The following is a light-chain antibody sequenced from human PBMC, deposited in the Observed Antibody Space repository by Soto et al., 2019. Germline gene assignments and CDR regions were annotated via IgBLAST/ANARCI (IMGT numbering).Light chain of an antibody. Sequence: QSALTQPPSASGSPGQSVTISCTGTSSDVGGYNYVSWYQQHPGKAPKLMIYEVTKRPSGVPDRFSGSKSGNTASLTVSGLQAEDEADYYCMCYAGGNNWVFGGGTQLTVL. CDR1: SSDVGGYNY. V-gene: IGLV2-8*01. J-gene: IGLJ3*02. CDR2: EVT. CDR3: MCYAGGNNWV.